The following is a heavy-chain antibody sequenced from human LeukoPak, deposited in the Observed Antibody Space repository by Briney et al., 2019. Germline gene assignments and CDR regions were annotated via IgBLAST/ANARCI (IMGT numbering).Heavy chain of an antibody. CDR3: ARGPGFDY. V-gene: IGHV4-39*07. J-gene: IGHJ4*02. Sequence: SETLSLTCTVSGGSISSSSYYWGWIRQPPGKGLEWIGSIYYSGSTYYNPSLKSRVTISVDTSKNQFSLKLSSVTAADTAVYYCARGPGFDYWGQGTLVTVSS. CDR2: IYYSGST. CDR1: GGSISSSSYY.